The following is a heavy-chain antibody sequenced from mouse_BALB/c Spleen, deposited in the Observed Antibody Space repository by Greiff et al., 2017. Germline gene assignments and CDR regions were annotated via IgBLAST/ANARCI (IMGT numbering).Heavy chain of an antibody. D-gene: IGHD2-3*01. Sequence: EVKLVESGGGLVQPGGSLKLSCAASGFDFSRYWMSWVRQAPGKGLEWIGEINPDSSTINYTPSLKDKFIISRDNAKNTLYLQMSKVRSEDTALYYCARIYDGYYVRYFDVWGAGTTVTVSS. J-gene: IGHJ1*01. V-gene: IGHV4-1*02. CDR3: ARIYDGYYVRYFDV. CDR2: INPDSSTI. CDR1: GFDFSRYW.